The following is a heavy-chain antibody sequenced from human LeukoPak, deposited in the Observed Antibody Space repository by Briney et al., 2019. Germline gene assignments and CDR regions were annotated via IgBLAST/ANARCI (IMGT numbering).Heavy chain of an antibody. CDR3: ARTYYYGSGSYPPQYYYYYMDV. CDR2: INHSGST. J-gene: IGHJ6*03. V-gene: IGHV4-34*01. D-gene: IGHD3-10*01. Sequence: SETLSLTWAVYGGSFSGYYWSWIRQPPGKGLEWIGEINHSGSTNYNPFLKSRVTISVDTSKNQFSLKLSSVTAADTAVYYCARTYYYGSGSYPPQYYYYYMDVWGKGTTVTVSS. CDR1: GGSFSGYY.